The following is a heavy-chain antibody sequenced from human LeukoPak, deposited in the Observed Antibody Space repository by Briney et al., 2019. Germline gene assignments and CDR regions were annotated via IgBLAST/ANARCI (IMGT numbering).Heavy chain of an antibody. CDR2: IYYSGST. CDR3: ARHSEDTAMAGVDY. J-gene: IGHJ4*02. D-gene: IGHD5-18*01. Sequence: SETLSLTCTVSGGSISNSSYFWGWIRQPPGKGLEWIGSIYYSGSTYYNPSLKSRVTISVDTSKNQFSLKLSSVTAADTAVYYCARHSEDTAMAGVDYWGQGTLVTVSS. CDR1: GGSISNSSYF. V-gene: IGHV4-39*01.